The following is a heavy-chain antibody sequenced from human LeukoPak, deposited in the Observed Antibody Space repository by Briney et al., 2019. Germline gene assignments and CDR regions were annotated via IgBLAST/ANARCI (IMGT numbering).Heavy chain of an antibody. CDR1: GLTFSGSA. D-gene: IGHD6-13*01. CDR3: TTPLLDIAAAGTEVGMDV. J-gene: IGHJ6*02. Sequence: GGSLRLSCAASGLTFSGSAMDWVRQASGKGLERVGRIRSKANSYATAYAASVKGRFTISRDDSKNTAYLQMNSLKTEDTAVYYCTTPLLDIAAAGTEVGMDVWGQGTTVTVSS. CDR2: IRSKANSYAT. V-gene: IGHV3-73*01.